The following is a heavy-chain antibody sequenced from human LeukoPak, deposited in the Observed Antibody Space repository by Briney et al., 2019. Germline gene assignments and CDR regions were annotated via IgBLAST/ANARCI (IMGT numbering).Heavy chain of an antibody. CDR3: ARESLGSYDP. V-gene: IGHV4-59*01. CDR2: FSYSGST. Sequence: SETLSLTCTVSGASIDNYSWSWIRQPPGKGLEWIGYFSYSGSTNYNDSLKSRVTISLDTSKNEFSLKLNSVTAADTAVYYCARESLGSYDPWGQGTLVTVSS. J-gene: IGHJ5*02. CDR1: GASIDNYS. D-gene: IGHD3-10*01.